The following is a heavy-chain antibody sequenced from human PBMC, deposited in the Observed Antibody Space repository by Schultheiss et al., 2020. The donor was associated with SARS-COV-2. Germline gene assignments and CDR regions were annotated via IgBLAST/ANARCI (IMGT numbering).Heavy chain of an antibody. D-gene: IGHD5-24*01. CDR2: IYSGGST. CDR1: GFTFSSYA. V-gene: IGHV3-66*01. CDR3: ARVGTRWLQSVKPFDY. Sequence: GGSLRLSCVASGFTFSSYAMSWVRQAPGKGLEWVSVIYSGGSTYYADSVKGRFTISRDNSKNTLYLQMNSLRAEDTAVYYCARVGTRWLQSVKPFDYWGQGTLVTVSS. J-gene: IGHJ4*02.